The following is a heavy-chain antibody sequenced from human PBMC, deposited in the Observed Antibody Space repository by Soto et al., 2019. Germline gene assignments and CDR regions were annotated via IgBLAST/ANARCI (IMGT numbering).Heavy chain of an antibody. Sequence: VSLRLPCRASGLTISSYGIRWVRQSTGKGLVWVSRINSDGSSTSYADSVKGRFTISRDNAKNTLYLQMNSLRAEDTAVYYCARGAYSYGQYGYYYYMDVWGKGTTVTVSS. V-gene: IGHV3-74*01. CDR2: INSDGSST. CDR1: GLTISSYG. J-gene: IGHJ6*03. CDR3: ARGAYSYGQYGYYYYMDV. D-gene: IGHD5-18*01.